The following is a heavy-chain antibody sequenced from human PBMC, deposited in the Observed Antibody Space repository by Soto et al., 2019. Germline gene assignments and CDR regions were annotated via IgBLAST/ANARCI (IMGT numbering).Heavy chain of an antibody. CDR3: ARGEPGSGQTACDY. Sequence: SETLSLTCAVYGGSFSGYHWSWIRQPPGKGLEWIGEINHSGSTNYNPSLKSRVTISVDTSKNQFSLKLSSVTAADTAVYYCARGEPGSGQTACDYWGQGTLVTVSS. J-gene: IGHJ4*02. CDR2: INHSGST. V-gene: IGHV4-34*01. D-gene: IGHD3-10*01. CDR1: GGSFSGYH.